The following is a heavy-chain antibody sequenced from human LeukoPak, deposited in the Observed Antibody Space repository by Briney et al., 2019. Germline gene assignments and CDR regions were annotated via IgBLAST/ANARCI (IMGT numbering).Heavy chain of an antibody. CDR3: ARKPPNLAFDY. D-gene: IGHD4/OR15-4a*01. J-gene: IGHJ4*02. V-gene: IGHV1-18*04. Sequence: ASVKVSCKASGYTFTGYGLSWVRQAPGQGLEWMGWISPYNANTHYAQKVQGRVTMTTDTSTSTAYMELRSLRSDDTAVYYCARKPPNLAFDYWGQGTLVTVSS. CDR2: ISPYNANT. CDR1: GYTFTGYG.